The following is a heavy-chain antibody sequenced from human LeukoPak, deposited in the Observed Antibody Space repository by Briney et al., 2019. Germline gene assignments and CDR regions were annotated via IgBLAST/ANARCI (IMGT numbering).Heavy chain of an antibody. V-gene: IGHV3-48*03. J-gene: IGHJ3*02. CDR3: ARSGTPLITIFGVVPPPTFDI. CDR2: ISSSGSTI. CDR1: GFTFSSYE. D-gene: IGHD3-3*01. Sequence: GGSLRLPCAASGFTFSSYEMNWVRQAPGKGLEWVSYISSSGSTIYYADSVKGRFTISRDNAKNSLYLQMNSLRAEDTAVYYCARSGTPLITIFGVVPPPTFDIWGQGTMVTVSS.